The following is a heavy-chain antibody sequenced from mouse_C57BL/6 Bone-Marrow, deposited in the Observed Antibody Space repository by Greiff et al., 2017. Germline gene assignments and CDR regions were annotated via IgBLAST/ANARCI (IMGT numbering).Heavy chain of an antibody. CDR3: ARKGYFDV. CDR1: GYTFTDYY. Sequence: EVQLQQSGPELVKPGASVKISCKASGYTFTDYYMNWVNQSHGKSLEWIGDINPNNGGTSYNQKFKGKATLTVDKSSSTAYMELRSLTSEDSAVYYCARKGYFDVWGTGTTVTVSS. J-gene: IGHJ1*03. V-gene: IGHV1-26*01. CDR2: INPNNGGT.